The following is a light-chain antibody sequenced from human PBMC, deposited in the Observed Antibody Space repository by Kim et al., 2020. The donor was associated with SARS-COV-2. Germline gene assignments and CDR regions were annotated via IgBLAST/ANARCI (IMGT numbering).Light chain of an antibody. CDR3: QKYDNVPHP. J-gene: IGKJ5*01. V-gene: IGKV1-27*01. Sequence: DIQMTQSPSSLSASVGDTVTITCRASQGISDYLAWYQQKPGKVPRLLIYSTSILQSGVPSRFSGSGSGTDFTLTITSLQPEDIATYFCQKYDNVPHPFGHGTRLEIK. CDR2: STS. CDR1: QGISDY.